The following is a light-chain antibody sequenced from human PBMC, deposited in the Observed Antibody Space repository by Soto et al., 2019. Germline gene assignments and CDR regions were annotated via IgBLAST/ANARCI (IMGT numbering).Light chain of an antibody. Sequence: QSALTQPASVSGSPGQSITISCTGTSSDVGSYNLVSWYQQHPGKAPKLMIYEGSKRPSGVSNRFSGSKSGNTASLTTSGLQAEDEADDYCCSYAGSSTYVVFGGGTKLTVL. CDR3: CSYAGSSTYVV. CDR1: SSDVGSYNL. V-gene: IGLV2-23*01. J-gene: IGLJ2*01. CDR2: EGS.